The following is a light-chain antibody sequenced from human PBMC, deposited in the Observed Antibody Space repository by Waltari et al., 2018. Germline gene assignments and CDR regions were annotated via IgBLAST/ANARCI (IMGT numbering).Light chain of an antibody. Sequence: EVLLTPSPGTLSLSPGARATLSCRASESVDDLLAWYQQKPGQAPRLLIHDASTRATGIPDRFSGSGSWTDFTLTISRLEAGDFALYYCQQYRMTPVTFGQGTKVEIK. CDR2: DAS. J-gene: IGKJ2*01. CDR1: ESVDDL. V-gene: IGKV3-20*01. CDR3: QQYRMTPVT.